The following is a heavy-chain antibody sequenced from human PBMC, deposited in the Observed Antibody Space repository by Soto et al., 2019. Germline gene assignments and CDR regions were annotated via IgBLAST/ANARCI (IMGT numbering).Heavy chain of an antibody. Sequence: QVQLVQSGAEVKKPGSSVKVSCKASGGTFSSYAISWVRQAPGQGLEWMGGSIPIFGTANYAQKFQGRVTITADESTSTAYMELSSLRSEDTAVYYCARDRFCSGGSCYSLGWFDPWGQGTLVTVSS. J-gene: IGHJ5*02. V-gene: IGHV1-69*01. CDR2: SIPIFGTA. CDR1: GGTFSSYA. D-gene: IGHD2-15*01. CDR3: ARDRFCSGGSCYSLGWFDP.